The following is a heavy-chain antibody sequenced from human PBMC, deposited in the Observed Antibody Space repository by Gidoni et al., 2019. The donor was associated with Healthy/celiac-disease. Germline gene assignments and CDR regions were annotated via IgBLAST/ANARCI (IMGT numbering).Heavy chain of an antibody. CDR3: TRDQTDTTRGGQNFDY. V-gene: IGHV3-49*03. Sequence: EVQLVESGGGLVQPGRSLGLTFTASGFTFGNYVMSWFRQDPGKGLELVCFIRSKAYGGTTEYAASLKGRFTISRDDSKSSAYLQMNSLKTEDTAVYYCTRDQTDTTRGGQNFDYWGQGTLVTVSS. CDR1: GFTFGNYV. J-gene: IGHJ4*02. D-gene: IGHD3-10*01. CDR2: IRSKAYGGTT.